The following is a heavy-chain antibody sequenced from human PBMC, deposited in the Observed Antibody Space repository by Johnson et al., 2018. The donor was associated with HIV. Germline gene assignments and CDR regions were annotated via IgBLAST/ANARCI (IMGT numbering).Heavy chain of an antibody. J-gene: IGHJ3*02. CDR2: ISYDGSNK. Sequence: VQLVESGGGVVQPGRSLRLSCAASRFTFKTYTMHWVRQAPGKGLEWVAVISYDGSNKYYADSVKGRFTISRDNSKNTLYLQMNSLRAEDTAVYYCARDSLAHDAFDIWGQGTMVTVSS. V-gene: IGHV3-30-3*01. CDR3: ARDSLAHDAFDI. CDR1: RFTFKTYT.